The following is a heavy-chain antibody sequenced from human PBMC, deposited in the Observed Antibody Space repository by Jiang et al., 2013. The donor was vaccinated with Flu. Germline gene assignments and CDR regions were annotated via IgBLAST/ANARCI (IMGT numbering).Heavy chain of an antibody. V-gene: IGHV1-69*01. CDR2: IIPIFGTA. CDR3: ASLGKIAAAGSLGWFDP. Sequence: QSGAEVKKPGSSVKVSCKASGGTFSSYAISWVRQAPGQGLEWMGGIIPIFGTANYAQKFQGRVTITADESTSTAYMELSSLRSEDTAVYYCASLGKIAAAGSLGWFDPWGQGPWSPSPQ. J-gene: IGHJ5*02. CDR1: GGTFSSYA. D-gene: IGHD6-13*01.